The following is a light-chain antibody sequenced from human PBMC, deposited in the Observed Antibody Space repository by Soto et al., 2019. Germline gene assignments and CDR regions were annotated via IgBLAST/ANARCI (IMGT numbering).Light chain of an antibody. CDR1: QSISIW. J-gene: IGKJ1*01. CDR2: KAS. Sequence: DIQITQSPSALSASVGDRVTIPCRASQSISIWLAWYQQKPGKAPKLLIYKASTLETGVPSRLSGSGSGTEFTLTISSLQPDDFATYYCQQSNSYRTFGQGTKVDIK. CDR3: QQSNSYRT. V-gene: IGKV1-5*03.